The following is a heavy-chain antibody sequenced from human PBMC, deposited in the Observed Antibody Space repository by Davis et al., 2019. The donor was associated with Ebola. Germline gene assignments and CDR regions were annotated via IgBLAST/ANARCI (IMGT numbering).Heavy chain of an antibody. J-gene: IGHJ2*01. Sequence: GESLKISCQDSGNSFSSHWIGWVRQMPGKGLEWMGIIFTGDSDTRYSPSFQGQVTISADKSISTAYLQWSSLKASDTAMYYCARHVSTYWYFDLWGRGTLVTVSS. CDR1: GNSFSSHW. CDR3: ARHVSTYWYFDL. D-gene: IGHD2/OR15-2a*01. CDR2: IFTGDSDT. V-gene: IGHV5-51*01.